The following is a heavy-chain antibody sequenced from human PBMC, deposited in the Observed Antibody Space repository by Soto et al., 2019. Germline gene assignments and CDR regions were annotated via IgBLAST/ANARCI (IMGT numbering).Heavy chain of an antibody. CDR1: GGSISSYY. D-gene: IGHD2-2*01. CDR2: IYYSGST. J-gene: IGHJ5*02. Sequence: SETLSLTCTVSGGSISSYYWSWIRQSPGKGLEWIGYIYYSGSTNYNPSLKSRVTISVDTSKNQFSLKLSSVTAADTAVYYCARDLGGVPAATRNWFDPWGQGTLVTVSS. V-gene: IGHV4-59*01. CDR3: ARDLGGVPAATRNWFDP.